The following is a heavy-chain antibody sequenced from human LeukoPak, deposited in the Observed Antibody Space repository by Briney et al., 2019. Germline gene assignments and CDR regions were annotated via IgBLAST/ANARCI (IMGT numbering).Heavy chain of an antibody. CDR3: ARNTVTTEVWFDP. V-gene: IGHV4-30-4*01. Sequence: SETLSLTCIVSGGSISSGDHDWSWLRQPPGKGLEWIGYIYDSGSTYYNPSLKSRVTISVDTSKNHFSLNLSSVTAADTAMYYCARNTVTTEVWFDPWGQGTLVTVSS. CDR2: IYDSGST. D-gene: IGHD4-11*01. J-gene: IGHJ5*02. CDR1: GGSISSGDHD.